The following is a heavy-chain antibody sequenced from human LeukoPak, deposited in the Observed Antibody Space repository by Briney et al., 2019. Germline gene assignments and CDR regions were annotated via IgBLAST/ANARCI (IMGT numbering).Heavy chain of an antibody. CDR1: GGSISCYY. J-gene: IGHJ5*02. CDR3: ARYRVTLVRGVISEYNWFDP. V-gene: IGHV4-59*01. CDR2: IYYSGST. D-gene: IGHD3-10*01. Sequence: PSETLSLSCTVSGGSISCYYWSWIRQPPGKGLEWIGYIYYSGSTNYNPSLKSRVTISVDTSKNQFSLKLSSVTAADTAVYYCARYRVTLVRGVISEYNWFDPWGQGTLVTVSS.